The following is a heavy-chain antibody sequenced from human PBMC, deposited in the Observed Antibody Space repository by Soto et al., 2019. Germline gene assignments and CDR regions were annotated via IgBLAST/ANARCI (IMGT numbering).Heavy chain of an antibody. CDR2: IYYSGST. CDR1: GGSISSSSYY. V-gene: IGHV4-39*01. Sequence: PSEILSLTCTVSGGSISSSSYYWGWIRQPPGKGLEWIGSIYYSGSTYYNPSLKSRVTISVDTSKNQFSLKLSSVTAADTAVYYCARVGNHDDGDYNVGGTYDYWGQGTLVTVSS. D-gene: IGHD4-17*01. J-gene: IGHJ4*02. CDR3: ARVGNHDDGDYNVGGTYDY.